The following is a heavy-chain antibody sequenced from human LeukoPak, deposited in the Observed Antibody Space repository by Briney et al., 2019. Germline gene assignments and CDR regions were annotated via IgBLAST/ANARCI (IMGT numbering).Heavy chain of an antibody. CDR2: ISGSGGST. D-gene: IGHD6-13*01. Sequence: GGSLRLSCVVSGFTFSSYAMSWVRQAPGKGLEWVSGISGSGGSTYYADSVKGRFTISRDNSKNTLYLQMNSLRAEDTAVYYCAKDRYSSSWGYFDYWGQGTLVTVSS. CDR1: GFTFSSYA. V-gene: IGHV3-23*01. CDR3: AKDRYSSSWGYFDY. J-gene: IGHJ4*02.